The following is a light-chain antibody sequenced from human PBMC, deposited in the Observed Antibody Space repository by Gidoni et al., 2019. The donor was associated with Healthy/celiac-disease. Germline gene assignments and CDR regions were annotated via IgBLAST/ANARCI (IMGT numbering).Light chain of an antibody. Sequence: EMVLTQSPATLSLSPVERATLSCRASQSVSSYLAWYQQKPGQSPRLLIYDASNRATGIPARFSGSGSGTDFTLTISSLEPEDFAVYYCQQRSNWPPTFGGGTKVEIK. CDR2: DAS. J-gene: IGKJ4*01. V-gene: IGKV3-11*01. CDR1: QSVSSY. CDR3: QQRSNWPPT.